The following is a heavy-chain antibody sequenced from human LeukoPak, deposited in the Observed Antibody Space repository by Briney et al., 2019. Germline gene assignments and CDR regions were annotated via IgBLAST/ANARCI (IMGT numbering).Heavy chain of an antibody. Sequence: SQTLSLTCTVSGGSISSGDYYWSWIRQPPGKGLEWIGYIYYSGSTYYNPSLKSRVTISVDMSKNQFSLKLSSVTAADTAVYYCARDWKPDYYYGMDVWGQGTTVTVSS. J-gene: IGHJ6*02. CDR1: GGSISSGDYY. CDR3: ARDWKPDYYYGMDV. CDR2: IYYSGST. D-gene: IGHD1-1*01. V-gene: IGHV4-30-4*01.